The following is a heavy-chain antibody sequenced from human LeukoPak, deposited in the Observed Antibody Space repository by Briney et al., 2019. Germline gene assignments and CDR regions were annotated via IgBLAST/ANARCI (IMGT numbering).Heavy chain of an antibody. J-gene: IGHJ6*02. CDR3: AASVDTVIYHYYYAMDV. CDR2: IVVGSGDT. V-gene: IGHV1-58*02. Sequence: GTSVKVSCKASGFTFTTSAIQWVRQARGQRLEWIGWIVVGSGDTNYAQTFQERVTITRDMSTTTAYMELSSLRSEDTAIYYCAASVDTVIYHYYYAMDVWGQGTTLTVSS. D-gene: IGHD5-18*01. CDR1: GFTFTTSA.